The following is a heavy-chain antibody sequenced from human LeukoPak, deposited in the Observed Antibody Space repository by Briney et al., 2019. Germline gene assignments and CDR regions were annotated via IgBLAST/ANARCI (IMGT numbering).Heavy chain of an antibody. V-gene: IGHV3-23*01. CDR3: AKHRLGSKAKDY. CDR1: GFTFSKYW. CDR2: ISGSDGST. Sequence: GGSLRLSCAASGFTFSKYWMLWVRQAPGKGLEWVSAISGSDGSTTYADSVKGRFTISRDNSKNTLYLQMNSLRAEDTAVYYCAKHRLGSKAKDYWGQGTLVTVSS. D-gene: IGHD3-10*01. J-gene: IGHJ4*02.